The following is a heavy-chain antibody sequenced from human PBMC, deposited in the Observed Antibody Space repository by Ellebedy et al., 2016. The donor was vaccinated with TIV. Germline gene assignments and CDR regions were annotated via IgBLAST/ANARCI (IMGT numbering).Heavy chain of an antibody. D-gene: IGHD5-18*01. V-gene: IGHV4-39*01. CDR3: ARRRRGGYSYGYYGMDV. J-gene: IGHJ6*02. Sequence: MPSETLSLTCTVSGGSISSSSYYWGWIRQPPGKGLEWIGSIYYSGSTYYNPSLKSRVTISVETSKNQFSLKLSSVTAADTAVYYCARRRRGGYSYGYYGMDVWGQGTTVTVSS. CDR2: IYYSGST. CDR1: GGSISSSSYY.